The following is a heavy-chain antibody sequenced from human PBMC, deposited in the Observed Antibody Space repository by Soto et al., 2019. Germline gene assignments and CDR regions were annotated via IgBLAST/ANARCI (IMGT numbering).Heavy chain of an antibody. Sequence: EVQVVESGGALVQPGGSLRLSCAVSGFTLSSYSMSWVRQAPGKGLEWVSAISGSGGSTYYADSVKGRFTISRDNSKNTLYLQMNSLRAEDTAVYYCAKSHEFGVVILYYFDYWGQGTLVTVSS. J-gene: IGHJ4*02. CDR2: ISGSGGST. CDR3: AKSHEFGVVILYYFDY. V-gene: IGHV3-23*04. CDR1: GFTLSSYS. D-gene: IGHD3-3*01.